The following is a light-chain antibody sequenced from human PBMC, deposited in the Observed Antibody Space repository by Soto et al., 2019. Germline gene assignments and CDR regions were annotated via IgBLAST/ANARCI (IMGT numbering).Light chain of an antibody. V-gene: IGKV3-15*01. J-gene: IGKJ4*01. CDR1: QSVSSN. CDR3: QHYNNWPPPLT. Sequence: EIVMTQSPATLSVSPGESATISCSARQSVSSNLAWYQQKPGQAHRLLLSGVSTSATGIPARFSGSGSGTESDLTISSLQSEDFAVYYCQHYNNWPPPLTFGGGTKVEIK. CDR2: GVS.